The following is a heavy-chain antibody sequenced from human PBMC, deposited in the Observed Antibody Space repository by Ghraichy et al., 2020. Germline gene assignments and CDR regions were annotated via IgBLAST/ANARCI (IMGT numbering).Heavy chain of an antibody. D-gene: IGHD3-3*01. CDR3: ARSRFVFWSGYSIFDY. J-gene: IGHJ4*02. Sequence: SQTLSLTCAVYGGTFSGYYWSWIRQPPGKGLEWIGEINHSGSTNYNPSLKSRVTISVDTSKNQFSLKLSSVTAADTAVYYCARSRFVFWSGYSIFDYWVQGTLVTVSS. V-gene: IGHV4-34*01. CDR1: GGTFSGYY. CDR2: INHSGST.